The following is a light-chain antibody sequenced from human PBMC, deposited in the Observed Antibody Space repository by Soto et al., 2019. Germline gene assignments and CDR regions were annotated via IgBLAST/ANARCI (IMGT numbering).Light chain of an antibody. CDR1: QGIAGW. CDR2: AAS. V-gene: IGKV1D-12*01. J-gene: IGKJ2*01. Sequence: DIQMTQSPSSVSASVGDRVTITCRASQGIAGWLAWYQQKPGKAPKLLIYAASSLHSGVPLRFSGSGFGTDFTLTISSLQAEDFAPYYCQQANGFPYSVGQGTKLEIK. CDR3: QQANGFPYS.